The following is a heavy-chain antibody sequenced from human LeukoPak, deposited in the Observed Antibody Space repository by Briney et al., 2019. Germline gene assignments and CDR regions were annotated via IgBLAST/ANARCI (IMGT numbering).Heavy chain of an antibody. CDR1: GFSFNNYG. Sequence: GGSLRLSCAASGFSFNNYGMHWVRQAPGQGLEWMGIINPSGGSTSYAQKFQGRVTMTRDTSTSTVYMDLRSLRSEDTALYYCARGYCTGGSCRTLEDFDYRGQGTLVTVSS. J-gene: IGHJ4*02. CDR2: INPSGGST. D-gene: IGHD2-15*01. CDR3: ARGYCTGGSCRTLEDFDY. V-gene: IGHV1-46*02.